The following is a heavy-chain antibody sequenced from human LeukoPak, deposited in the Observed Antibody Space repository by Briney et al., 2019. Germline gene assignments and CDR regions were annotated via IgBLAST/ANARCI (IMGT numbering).Heavy chain of an antibody. CDR3: AKAGNPPTGDY. V-gene: IGHV3-53*01. D-gene: IGHD1-1*01. CDR2: IYSGGST. J-gene: IGHJ4*02. Sequence: GGSLRLSCAASGFTVSSNYMSWVRQAPGKGLEWVAVIYSGGSTYYADSVKGRFTTSRDNSKNTLYLQMNGLRADDAAVYYCAKAGNPPTGDYWGQGTLVTVSS. CDR1: GFTVSSNY.